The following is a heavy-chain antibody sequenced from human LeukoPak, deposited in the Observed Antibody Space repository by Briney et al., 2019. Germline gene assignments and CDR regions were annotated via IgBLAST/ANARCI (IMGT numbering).Heavy chain of an antibody. V-gene: IGHV5-51*01. J-gene: IGHJ4*02. D-gene: IGHD6-19*01. CDR1: GYSFTTYW. CDR2: IYPADSDT. Sequence: GESLKISCKGSGYSFTTYWIGWVRQMPGKGLEWMGIIYPADSDTRYSPSFQGQVTISADKSISTAYLQWSSLKASDTAMYYCARRIAVAGTVFDYWGQGTLVTVSS. CDR3: ARRIAVAGTVFDY.